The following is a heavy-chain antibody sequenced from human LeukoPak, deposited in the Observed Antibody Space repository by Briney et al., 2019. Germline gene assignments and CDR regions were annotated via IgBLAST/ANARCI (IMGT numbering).Heavy chain of an antibody. CDR2: IRYDGCNK. CDR1: GFTFSSYG. J-gene: IGHJ4*02. V-gene: IGHV3-30*02. Sequence: PGGSLRLSCAASGFTFSSYGMHWVRQAPGKGLEWVAFIRYDGCNKYYADSVKGRFTISRDNSKNTLYLQMNSLRAEDTAVYYCGGYYFDYWGQGTLVTVSS. CDR3: GGYYFDY.